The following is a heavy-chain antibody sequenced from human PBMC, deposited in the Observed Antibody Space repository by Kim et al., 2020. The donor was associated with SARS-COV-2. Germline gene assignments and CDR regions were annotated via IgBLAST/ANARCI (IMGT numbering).Heavy chain of an antibody. CDR1: GFTFSSYA. CDR2: ISYDGSNK. D-gene: IGHD3-16*01. Sequence: GGSLRLSCAASGFTFSSYAMHWVRQAPGKGLEWVAVISYDGSNKYYADSVKGRFTISRDNSKNTLYLQMNSLRAEDTAVYYCAREAYYDYVWGFLYFDYWGQGTLVTVSS. V-gene: IGHV3-30-3*01. J-gene: IGHJ4*02. CDR3: AREAYYDYVWGFLYFDY.